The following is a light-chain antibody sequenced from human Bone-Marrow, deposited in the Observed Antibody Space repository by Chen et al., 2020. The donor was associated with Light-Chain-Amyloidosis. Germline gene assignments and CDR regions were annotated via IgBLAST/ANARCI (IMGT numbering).Light chain of an antibody. CDR1: SSDVGVYNS. CDR2: EVN. CDR3: SSHTSSDTWV. Sequence: QSALTQPPSASGSPGQSVTISCTGTSSDVGVYNSVSWYQQHPGNAPKLMIFEVNNRPSGVANRFSGSKSGNTASLTISGLQAEDEADYYCSSHTSSDTWVFGGGTKLTVL. J-gene: IGLJ3*02. V-gene: IGLV2-14*01.